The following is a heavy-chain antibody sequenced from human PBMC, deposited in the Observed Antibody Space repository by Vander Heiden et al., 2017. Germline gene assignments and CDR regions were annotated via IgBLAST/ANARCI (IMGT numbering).Heavy chain of an antibody. D-gene: IGHD5-12*01. CDR1: GFSFSRHW. CDR2: INFDGRSI. V-gene: IGHV3-74*01. J-gene: IGHJ4*02. Sequence: EAQLVESGGGLVQPGGSLRLSGAASGFSFSRHWMHWVRQAPGKGLVWVSRINFDGRSITYADSVKGRFTISRDNAKSTLYLQMNSLRAEDTAVYYCARDGSLSGGYDFDSWGQGTLVTVSS. CDR3: ARDGSLSGGYDFDS.